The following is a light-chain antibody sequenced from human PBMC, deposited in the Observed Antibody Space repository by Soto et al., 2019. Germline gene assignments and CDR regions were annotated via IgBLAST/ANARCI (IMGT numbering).Light chain of an antibody. Sequence: QSALTQPASVSGSPGQSITISCTGTSSDVGGYNYVSWYQQHPGKAPKLMIYEVSNRPSGVSNRFSGSKSGNTASLTISGIQAEDEADYYCSSYTRSSPYVFGTGTKVNAL. CDR2: EVS. CDR1: SSDVGGYNY. CDR3: SSYTRSSPYV. V-gene: IGLV2-14*01. J-gene: IGLJ1*01.